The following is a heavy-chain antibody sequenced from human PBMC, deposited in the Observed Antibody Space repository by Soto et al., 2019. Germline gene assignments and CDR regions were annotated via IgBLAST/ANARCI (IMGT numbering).Heavy chain of an antibody. CDR2: IYYSGST. CDR1: GGSISSYY. J-gene: IGHJ4*02. V-gene: IGHV4-59*01. Sequence: SETLSLTCTVSGGSISSYYWSWIRQPPGKGLEWIGYIYYSGSTNYNPSLKSRVTISVDTSKNQFSLKLSSVTAADTAVYYCARGRWDRDSSGYDYWGQGTLVTVSS. CDR3: ARGRWDRDSSGYDY. D-gene: IGHD3-22*01.